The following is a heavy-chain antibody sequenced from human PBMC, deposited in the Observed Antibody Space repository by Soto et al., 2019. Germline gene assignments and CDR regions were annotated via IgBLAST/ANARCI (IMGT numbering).Heavy chain of an antibody. CDR1: GGSISSYY. CDR2: IYYSGST. CDR3: AGAEASKYHFWSGYWVPWFDP. D-gene: IGHD3-3*01. Sequence: PSETLSLTCTVSGGSISSYYWSWIRQPPGKGLEWIGYIYYSGSTNYNPSLKSRVTISVDTSKNQFSLKLSSVTAADTAVYYCAGAEASKYHFWSGYWVPWFDPWGQGTLVTVSS. V-gene: IGHV4-59*01. J-gene: IGHJ5*02.